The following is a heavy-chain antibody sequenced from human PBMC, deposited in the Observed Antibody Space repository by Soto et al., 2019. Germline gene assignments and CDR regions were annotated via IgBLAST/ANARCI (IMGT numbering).Heavy chain of an antibody. D-gene: IGHD3-22*01. J-gene: IGHJ4*02. V-gene: IGHV3-30-3*01. CDR1: GFTFSSYA. CDR2: ISYDGSDK. Sequence: PGGSLRLSCAASGFTFSSYAMHWVRQAPGKWLDWVALISYDGSDKDYADSVKGRFTISRDNSRNTLFLQMNSLRAEDTAVYYCARDYYKYYDSSGYYRSPAYWGQGTLVTVSS. CDR3: ARDYYKYYDSSGYYRSPAY.